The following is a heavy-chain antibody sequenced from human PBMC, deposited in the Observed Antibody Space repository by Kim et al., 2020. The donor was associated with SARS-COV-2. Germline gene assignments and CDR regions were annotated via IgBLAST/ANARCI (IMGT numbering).Heavy chain of an antibody. CDR1: GGSISSYY. CDR2: IYYSGST. Sequence: SETLSLTCTVSGGSISSYYWSWIRQPPGKGLEWIGYIYYSGSTNYNPSLKSRVTISVDTSKNQFSLKLSSVTAADTAVYYCARQNQKVRREFDYWGQGTLVTVSS. V-gene: IGHV4-59*08. D-gene: IGHD3-10*01. J-gene: IGHJ4*02. CDR3: ARQNQKVRREFDY.